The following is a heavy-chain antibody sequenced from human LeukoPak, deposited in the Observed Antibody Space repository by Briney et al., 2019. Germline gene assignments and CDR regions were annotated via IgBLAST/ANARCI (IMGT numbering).Heavy chain of an antibody. D-gene: IGHD2-15*01. V-gene: IGHV3-11*01. J-gene: IGHJ4*02. Sequence: PGGTLRLSCAASGFTFSSYGMSWIRQAPGKGLEWVSYISSSGSTIYYADSVKGRFTISRDNAKNSLYLQMNSLRAEDTAVYYCASPQETRGYCSGGSCYFFDYWGQGTLVTVSS. CDR2: ISSSGSTI. CDR1: GFTFSSYG. CDR3: ASPQETRGYCSGGSCYFFDY.